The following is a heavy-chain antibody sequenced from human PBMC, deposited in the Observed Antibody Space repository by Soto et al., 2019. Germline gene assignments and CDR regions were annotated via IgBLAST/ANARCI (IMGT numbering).Heavy chain of an antibody. CDR3: ARDAGSSCDY. V-gene: IGHV1-69*12. Sequence: QVQLVQSGAEVKKPGSSLNVSCKASGGTFSSYAISWVRQAPGQGLEWIGGIIPIFDTPNYAPKFQDRVTITADESTSTAYMELSSLKSEDTAVYYCARDAGSSCDYWGQGTLVTVSS. CDR1: GGTFSSYA. J-gene: IGHJ4*02. CDR2: IIPIFDTP. D-gene: IGHD3-10*01.